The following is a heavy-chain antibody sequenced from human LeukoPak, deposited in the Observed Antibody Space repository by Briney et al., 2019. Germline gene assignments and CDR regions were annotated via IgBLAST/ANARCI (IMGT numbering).Heavy chain of an antibody. CDR1: GFTFSSYW. Sequence: PGGSLRLSCAASGFTFSSYWMTWVRQAPVKGLEWVAHIKHDGSDKYYVDSVKGRFTISRDNAKNSLYLQMNSLRAEDTAVYYCANSEFASGWFDPWGQGTLVSVSS. CDR2: IKHDGSDK. J-gene: IGHJ5*02. V-gene: IGHV3-7*01. D-gene: IGHD3-10*01. CDR3: ANSEFASGWFDP.